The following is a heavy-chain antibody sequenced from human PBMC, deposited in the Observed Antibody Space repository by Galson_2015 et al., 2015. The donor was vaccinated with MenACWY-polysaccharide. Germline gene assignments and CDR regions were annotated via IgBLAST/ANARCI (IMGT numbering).Heavy chain of an antibody. CDR3: ARGVNYRSLLGY. J-gene: IGHJ4*02. V-gene: IGHV4-59*01. CDR1: GYSFSRYY. Sequence: TLSLTCTVSGYSFSRYYWSWIRQPPGKGPEWIGYIFYTGSTNYNPSLMSRLTTSQVTTENQSSLRVSSVTAADAAVYYCARGVNYRSLLGYWGQGTLVTVSS. D-gene: IGHD3-10*01. CDR2: IFYTGST.